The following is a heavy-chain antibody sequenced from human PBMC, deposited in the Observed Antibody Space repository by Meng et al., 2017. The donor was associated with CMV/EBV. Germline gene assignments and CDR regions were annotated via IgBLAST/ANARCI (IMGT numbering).Heavy chain of an antibody. D-gene: IGHD3-22*01. J-gene: IGHJ4*02. CDR1: GFTVSSHY. Sequence: LSLTCAASGFTVSSHYMSWVRQAPGKGLEWVSVIYSGGSTYYADSVKGRFTISRDNSKNTLYLQMNSLRAEDTAVYYCARESRDYYDSSGYRFDDYWGQGTLVTVSS. V-gene: IGHV3-66*02. CDR2: IYSGGST. CDR3: ARESRDYYDSSGYRFDDY.